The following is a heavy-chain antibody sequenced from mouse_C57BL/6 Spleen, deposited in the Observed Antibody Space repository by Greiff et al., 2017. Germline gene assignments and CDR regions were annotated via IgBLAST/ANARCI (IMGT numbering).Heavy chain of an antibody. CDR2: IHPNSGST. V-gene: IGHV1-64*01. Sequence: QVQLKQSGAELVKPGASVKLSCKASGYTFTSYWMHWVKQRPGQGLEWIGMIHPNSGSTNYNEKFKSKATLTVDKSSSTAYMQLSSLTSEDSAVYYCARGYYGSSYVPYWYFDVWGTGTTVTVSS. J-gene: IGHJ1*03. D-gene: IGHD1-1*01. CDR1: GYTFTSYW. CDR3: ARGYYGSSYVPYWYFDV.